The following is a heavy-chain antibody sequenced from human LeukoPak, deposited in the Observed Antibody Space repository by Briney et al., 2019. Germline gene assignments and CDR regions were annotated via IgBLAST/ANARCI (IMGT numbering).Heavy chain of an antibody. CDR1: GFTFSSYW. CDR2: IKQDGSEK. D-gene: IGHD5-24*01. V-gene: IGHV3-7*03. J-gene: IGHJ4*02. CDR3: ARDRDGYNHYFDY. Sequence: GGSLRLSCAASGFTFSSYWMSWVRQAPGKGLEWVANIKQDGSEKYYADSVKGRFTISRDNAKNSLYLQMNSLRAEDTAVYYCARDRDGYNHYFDYWGQGTLVTVSS.